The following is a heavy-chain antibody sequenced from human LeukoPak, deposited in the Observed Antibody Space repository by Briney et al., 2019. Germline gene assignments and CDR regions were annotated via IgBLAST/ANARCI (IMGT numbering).Heavy chain of an antibody. J-gene: IGHJ3*02. CDR1: GYSISSGYY. Sequence: SETLSLTCAVSGYSISSGYYWGWIRQPPGKGLEWIGSIYHSGSTYYNPSLKSRVTISVDTSKNQFSLKLSSVTAADTAVYYWGSYDFWSGYNAFDIWGQGTMVTVSS. CDR2: IYHSGST. D-gene: IGHD3-3*01. CDR3: GSYDFWSGYNAFDI. V-gene: IGHV4-38-2*01.